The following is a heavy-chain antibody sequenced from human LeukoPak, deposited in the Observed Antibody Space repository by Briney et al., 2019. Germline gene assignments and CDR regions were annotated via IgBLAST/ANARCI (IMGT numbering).Heavy chain of an antibody. CDR3: ARDIVVVVAARYDYYGMDV. Sequence: PGGSLRLSCAASGFTFSSYGMHWVRQAPGKGLEWVAVISHDGSNKYYADSVKGRFTISRDNSKYTLYLQMNSLRAEDTAVYYCARDIVVVVAARYDYYGMDVWGQGTTVTVSS. V-gene: IGHV3-30*07. CDR2: ISHDGSNK. D-gene: IGHD2-15*01. CDR1: GFTFSSYG. J-gene: IGHJ6*02.